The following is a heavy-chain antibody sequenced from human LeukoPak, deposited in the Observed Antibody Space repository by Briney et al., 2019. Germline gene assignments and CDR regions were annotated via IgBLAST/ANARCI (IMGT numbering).Heavy chain of an antibody. CDR3: ARGGFGGYDSNFDY. D-gene: IGHD5-12*01. V-gene: IGHV3-74*01. CDR2: INSDGSST. CDR1: GFTFSNYW. Sequence: GRSLRLSCAASGFTFSNYWMHWVRQAPGKELVWISRINSDGSSTSYADSVKGRFTISRDNPKNTLYLQMNSLRAEDTAVYYCARGGFGGYDSNFDYWGQGTLVTVSS. J-gene: IGHJ4*02.